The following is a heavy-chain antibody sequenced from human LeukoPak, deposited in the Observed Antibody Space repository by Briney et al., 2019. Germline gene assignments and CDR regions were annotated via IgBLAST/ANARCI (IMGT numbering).Heavy chain of an antibody. J-gene: IGHJ4*02. CDR2: ISPNGSIT. V-gene: IGHV3-23*01. Sequence: GGSLRLSCAASGFTFSAYGMSWVRQSPGQGLEWVSGISPNGSITFYARSVRGPFTISRDNPQNTVYLPMNSLRAEDSALYYCTRSGDYGEYWGQGTLVTVSS. D-gene: IGHD4-17*01. CDR3: TRSGDYGEY. CDR1: GFTFSAYG.